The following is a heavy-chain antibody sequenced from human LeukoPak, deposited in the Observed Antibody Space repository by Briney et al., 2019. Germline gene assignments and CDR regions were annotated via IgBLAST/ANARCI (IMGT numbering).Heavy chain of an antibody. CDR2: ISYDGSNK. CDR1: GFTFSSYA. CDR3: ARDGRIEAFDI. D-gene: IGHD2-15*01. V-gene: IGHV3-30-3*01. J-gene: IGHJ3*02. Sequence: GGSLRLSCAAPGFTFSSYAMHWVRQAPGKGLEWVAVISYDGSNKYYADSVKGRFTISRDNSKNTLYLQMNSLRAEDTAVYYCARDGRIEAFDIWGQGTMVTVSS.